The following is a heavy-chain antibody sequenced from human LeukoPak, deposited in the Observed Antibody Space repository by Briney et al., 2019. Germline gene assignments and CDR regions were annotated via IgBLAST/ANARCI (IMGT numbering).Heavy chain of an antibody. J-gene: IGHJ4*02. Sequence: GRSLRLSCAASGFTFSSYWMHWVRQAPGKGLVWVSRINSDGSSTSYADSVKGRFTISRDNAKNTLYLQMNSLRAEDTAVYYCARVSYDILTGGFDYWGQGALATVSS. D-gene: IGHD3-9*01. V-gene: IGHV3-74*01. CDR1: GFTFSSYW. CDR2: INSDGSST. CDR3: ARVSYDILTGGFDY.